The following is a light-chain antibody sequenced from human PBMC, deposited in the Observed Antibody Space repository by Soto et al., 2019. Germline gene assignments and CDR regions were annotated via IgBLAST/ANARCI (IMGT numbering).Light chain of an antibody. CDR1: PSIGRW. V-gene: IGKV1-5*03. Sequence: DIQMTQSPSSLSAFVGDRVTITCLAGPSIGRWLAWYQQKPGKAPKLLIYKASSLKGGVPSRFSGSGSGTEFTLTISGLQPDDFAAYYCQQYDSYSSITFGQGTRLEIK. CDR2: KAS. CDR3: QQYDSYSSIT. J-gene: IGKJ5*01.